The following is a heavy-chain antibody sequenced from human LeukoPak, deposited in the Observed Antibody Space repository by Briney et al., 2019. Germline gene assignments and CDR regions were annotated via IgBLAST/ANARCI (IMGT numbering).Heavy chain of an antibody. CDR1: GFTFSGYV. V-gene: IGHV3-23*01. CDR3: AKRGAVIRVILVGFHKEAYYFDS. D-gene: IGHD3-22*01. Sequence: GGSLRLSCATSGFTFSGYVMSWVRKAPGKGLERVSTLSHSGGDTYYADSVKGRFTISRDHSKNTLYLQMISLRAEDTAVYFCAKRGAVIRVILVGFHKEAYYFDSWGQGALVTVSS. CDR2: LSHSGGDT. J-gene: IGHJ4*02.